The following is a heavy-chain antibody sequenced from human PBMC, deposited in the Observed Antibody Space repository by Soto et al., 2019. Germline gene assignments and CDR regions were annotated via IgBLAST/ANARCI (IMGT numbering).Heavy chain of an antibody. CDR1: GYTFTSYD. CDR2: MNPNSGNT. Sequence: QVQLVQSGAEVKKPGASVKVSCKASGYTFTSYDINSVRQATGQGLEWMGWMNPNSGNTGYAQKFQGRVTMTRNTSIRTADMELSSLRSEDTGVYYCARGGTGRLPGRRYCFDPWGQGTLVTVSS. V-gene: IGHV1-8*01. D-gene: IGHD1-1*01. J-gene: IGHJ5*02. CDR3: ARGGTGRLPGRRYCFDP.